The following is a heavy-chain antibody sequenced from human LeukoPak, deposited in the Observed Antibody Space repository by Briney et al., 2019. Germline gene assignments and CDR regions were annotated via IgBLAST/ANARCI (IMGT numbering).Heavy chain of an antibody. V-gene: IGHV3-48*03. CDR1: GFRFRTYE. CDR2: IDSNSRMI. D-gene: IGHD2-8*01. CDR3: ASPNNAFDI. J-gene: IGHJ3*02. Sequence: PGGSLRLSCAASGFRFRTYEMDWVRQAPGKGLEWISYIDSNSRMIHYADSVRGRFTISRDNAKNSLFLQMNSLRAEDTAVYYCASPNNAFDIWGQGTMVTVSS.